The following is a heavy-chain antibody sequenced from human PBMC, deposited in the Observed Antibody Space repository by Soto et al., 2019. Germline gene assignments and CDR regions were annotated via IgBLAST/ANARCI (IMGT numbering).Heavy chain of an antibody. CDR3: ARGGGYCTPTSCAINS. CDR2: VSLTGDRT. CDR1: SFSFSSYE. V-gene: IGHV3-23*01. Sequence: GGSLRLSCVASSFSFSSYEMSWVRQAAGKGLEWVSRVSLTGDRTNYAGSVKGRFTVSRDNFKNRLYLEMDSLRPEDTAIYYCARGGGYCTPTSCAINSWGRGTPVTAPQ. D-gene: IGHD2-8*01. J-gene: IGHJ4*02.